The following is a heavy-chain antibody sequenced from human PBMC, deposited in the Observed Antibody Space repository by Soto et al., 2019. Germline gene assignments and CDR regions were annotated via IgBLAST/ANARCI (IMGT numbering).Heavy chain of an antibody. Sequence: PSETLSLTCTVSGGSISSYYWSWIRQPPGKGLEWIGYIYYSGSTNYNPSLKSRVTISVDTSKNQFPLKLSSVTAADTAVYYCACGIVGTSEILQYWGQGTLVTVPS. D-gene: IGHD1-26*01. J-gene: IGHJ4*02. V-gene: IGHV4-59*01. CDR3: ACGIVGTSEILQY. CDR1: GGSISSYY. CDR2: IYYSGST.